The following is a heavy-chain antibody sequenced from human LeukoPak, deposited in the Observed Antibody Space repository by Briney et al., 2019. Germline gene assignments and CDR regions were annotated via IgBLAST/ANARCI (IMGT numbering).Heavy chain of an antibody. CDR2: ISYDGSNK. Sequence: GGSLRLSCAASGFTFSSYAMHWVRQAPGKGLEWVAVISYDGSNKYYADSVKGRFTISRDNSQNTLYLQMNSLRAEDTAVYYCAREPAFYYYGSGSDYYYGMDVWGQGTTVTVSS. J-gene: IGHJ6*02. CDR1: GFTFSSYA. CDR3: AREPAFYYYGSGSDYYYGMDV. D-gene: IGHD3-10*01. V-gene: IGHV3-30-3*01.